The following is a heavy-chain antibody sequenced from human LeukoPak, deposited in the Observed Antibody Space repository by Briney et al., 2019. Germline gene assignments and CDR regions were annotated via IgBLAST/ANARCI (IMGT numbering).Heavy chain of an antibody. CDR1: GFTFSNYA. D-gene: IGHD3-10*01. Sequence: GGSLRLSCAASGFTFSNYAMSWVRQAPGKGLEWVSAISGGGGSTYYADSVKGRFTISRDNSKNTLYLQMNSLRAEDTAVYYCAKAAGGFRDLSVGSSWGQGTLVTVSS. J-gene: IGHJ5*01. V-gene: IGHV3-23*01. CDR3: AKAAGGFRDLSVGSS. CDR2: ISGGGGST.